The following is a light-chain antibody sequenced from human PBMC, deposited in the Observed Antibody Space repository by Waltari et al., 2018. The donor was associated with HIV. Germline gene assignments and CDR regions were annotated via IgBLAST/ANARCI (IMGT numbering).Light chain of an antibody. J-gene: IGLJ2*01. CDR3: QSYDSSLRASV. CDR2: SDI. CDR1: RSNIGAGYF. V-gene: IGLV1-40*01. Sequence: QSALTQPPSVSGAPGQRVTISCTGNRSNIGAGYFVHWYQHLPGTAPKLLAYSDITRPSAVPDRFSGSKSGTSASLVITGLQAEDEADYYCQSYDSSLRASVFGGGTKLTVL.